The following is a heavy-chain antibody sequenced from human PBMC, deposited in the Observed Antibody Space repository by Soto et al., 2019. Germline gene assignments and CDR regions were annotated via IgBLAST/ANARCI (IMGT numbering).Heavy chain of an antibody. D-gene: IGHD1-26*01. J-gene: IGHJ4*02. CDR1: GYSISSSNW. CDR2: IYYSGTT. V-gene: IGHV4-28*01. Sequence: QLQLQESGPGLVKPSDTLSLTCAVSGYSISSSNWWGWIRQPPGKGLEWIGYIYYSGTTYYNPSLKNRVTLSIDMVKNPFSLKLTSVTAVDTAVYYCASREIQGPIDDSGQGTLVTVSS. CDR3: ASREIQGPIDD.